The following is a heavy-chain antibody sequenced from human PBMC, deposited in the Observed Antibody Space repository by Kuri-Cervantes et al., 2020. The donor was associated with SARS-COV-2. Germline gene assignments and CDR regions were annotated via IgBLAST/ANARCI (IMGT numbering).Heavy chain of an antibody. Sequence: GGSLRLSCAASGFTFSSYAMHWVRQAPGKGLEWVAVISYGGSNKYYADSVKGRFTISRDNSKNTLYLQMNSLRAEDTAVYYCAREMRMGVAVREVGMDVWGQGTTVTVSS. V-gene: IGHV3-30*01. CDR1: GFTFSSYA. J-gene: IGHJ6*02. CDR2: ISYGGSNK. D-gene: IGHD2-15*01. CDR3: AREMRMGVAVREVGMDV.